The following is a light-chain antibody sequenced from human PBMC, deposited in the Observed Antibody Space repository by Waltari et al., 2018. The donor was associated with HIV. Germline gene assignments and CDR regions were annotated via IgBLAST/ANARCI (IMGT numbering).Light chain of an antibody. CDR3: SSYTSTSTVYV. V-gene: IGLV2-14*03. CDR1: SSDVGGYNY. Sequence: QSALTQPASVSGSPGQSITISCTGTSSDVGGYNYVSWYQLHPGKAPKLMIYAVSNRPSGVSNRFSGSKSDNTASLTIAGLQAEDEADYYCSSYTSTSTVYVFGTGTEVTVL. CDR2: AVS. J-gene: IGLJ1*01.